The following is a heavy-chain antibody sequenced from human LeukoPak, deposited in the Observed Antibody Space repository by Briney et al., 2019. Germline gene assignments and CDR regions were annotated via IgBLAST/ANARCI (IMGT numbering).Heavy chain of an antibody. V-gene: IGHV3-23*01. J-gene: IGHJ4*02. Sequence: GGSLRLSCAASGFTFSTYGMSWVRQAPGKGLEWVSAISGNGGTTHYADSVKGRFTISRDNSKNTLFLQMNTLRAEDTAVYYCAKDRHWGLDYWGQGALVTVSS. D-gene: IGHD7-27*01. CDR1: GFTFSTYG. CDR2: ISGNGGTT. CDR3: AKDRHWGLDY.